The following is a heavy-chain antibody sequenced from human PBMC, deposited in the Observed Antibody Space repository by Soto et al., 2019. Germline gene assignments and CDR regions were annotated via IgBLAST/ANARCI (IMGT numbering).Heavy chain of an antibody. J-gene: IGHJ4*02. CDR3: ARGPEWELLRNYFDY. D-gene: IGHD1-26*01. V-gene: IGHV3-21*01. CDR1: GFTFSSYS. CDR2: ISSSSSYI. Sequence: EVQLVESGGGLVKPGGSLRLSCAASGFTFSSYSMNWVRQAPGKGLEWVSSISSSSSYIYYADSVKGRFTISRDNAKNSLYLQMNSLRAEDTAVYYCARGPEWELLRNYFDYWGQGTLVTVSS.